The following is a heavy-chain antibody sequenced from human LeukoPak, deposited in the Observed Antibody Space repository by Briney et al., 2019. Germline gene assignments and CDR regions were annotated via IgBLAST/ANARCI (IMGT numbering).Heavy chain of an antibody. J-gene: IGHJ4*02. CDR3: ARSEYYGDYDNS. Sequence: SETLSLTCAASGGSISSSNWWSWVRQPPGKGLEWIGEIYHSGSTNYNPSLKSRVTISVDKSKNQFSLKLSSVTAADTAVYYCARSEYYGDYDNSWGQGTLVTVSS. CDR2: IYHSGST. V-gene: IGHV4-4*02. D-gene: IGHD4-17*01. CDR1: GGSISSSNW.